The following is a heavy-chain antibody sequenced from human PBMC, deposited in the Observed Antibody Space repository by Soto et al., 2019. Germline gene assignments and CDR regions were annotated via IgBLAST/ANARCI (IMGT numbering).Heavy chain of an antibody. CDR1: GGSISSGGYY. CDR3: ASCPAGHAGVVGVVVPAASNWFDP. D-gene: IGHD2-2*01. Sequence: PPETLSLTCTVSGGSISSGGYYWSWIRQHPGKGLEWIGYIYYSGSTYYNPSLKSRVTISVDTSKNQFSLKLSSVTAADTAVYYCASCPAGHAGVVGVVVPAASNWFDPWGQGTLVTVSS. CDR2: IYYSGST. V-gene: IGHV4-31*03. J-gene: IGHJ5*02.